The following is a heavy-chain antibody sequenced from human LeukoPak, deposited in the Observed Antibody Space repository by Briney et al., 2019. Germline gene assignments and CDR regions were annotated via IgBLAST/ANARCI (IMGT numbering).Heavy chain of an antibody. D-gene: IGHD6-13*01. V-gene: IGHV1-2*02. CDR1: GYTFTGYY. J-gene: IGHJ6*03. Sequence: ASVKVSCKASGYTFTGYYMHWVRQAPGQGLEWMGWINPNSGGTNYAQKFQGRVTMTRDTSISTAYMELSRLRSDDTAVYYCARNSAGEQQLVLSYYYYYMDVWGKGTTVTISS. CDR2: INPNSGGT. CDR3: ARNSAGEQQLVLSYYYYYMDV.